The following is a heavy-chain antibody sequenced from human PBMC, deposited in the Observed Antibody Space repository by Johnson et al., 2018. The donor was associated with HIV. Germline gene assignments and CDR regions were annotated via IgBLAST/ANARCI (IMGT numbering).Heavy chain of an antibody. V-gene: IGHV3-23*04. CDR2: ITGSGNTP. J-gene: IGHJ3*02. CDR3: ARDPGGSLGAFDI. Sequence: VQVVESGGGLIQPGGSLRLSCVGSGFTFRTYAMSWVRQAPGKGLEWVSAITGSGNTPFYADSGKGRFTISRDNSKNTLSLQMNSLRVEDTAVYYCARDPGGSLGAFDIWGQGTIVTVSS. D-gene: IGHD1-26*01. CDR1: GFTFRTYA.